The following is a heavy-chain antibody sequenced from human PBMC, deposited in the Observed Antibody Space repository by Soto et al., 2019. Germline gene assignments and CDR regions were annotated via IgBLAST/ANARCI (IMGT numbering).Heavy chain of an antibody. V-gene: IGHV1-69*13. CDR3: AQQLVRTGRDWFDP. CDR2: IIPIFGTA. J-gene: IGHJ5*02. Sequence: ASVNVSCKSSGGTFSSYSISWVRQAPGQGLECMGGIIPIFGTANYAQKFQGRVTMTADESTSTAYMELSSLRSEDTAVYYCAQQLVRTGRDWFDPCGQGTLVTLSS. D-gene: IGHD6-13*01. CDR1: GGTFSSYS.